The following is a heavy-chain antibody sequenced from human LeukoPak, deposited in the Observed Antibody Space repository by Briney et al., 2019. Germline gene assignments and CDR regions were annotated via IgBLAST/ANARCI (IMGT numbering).Heavy chain of an antibody. J-gene: IGHJ4*02. Sequence: GGSLRLSCTASGFTFTTYGLHWVRQARGKGLEWVAVISYDGGYRHYADSVKGRFTISRDDSKNTLFLQMSSLRAEDTAVYYCATEVLNGDLRFDYWGQGTLVTVSS. CDR1: GFTFTTYG. V-gene: IGHV3-33*05. D-gene: IGHD4-17*01. CDR2: ISYDGGYR. CDR3: ATEVLNGDLRFDY.